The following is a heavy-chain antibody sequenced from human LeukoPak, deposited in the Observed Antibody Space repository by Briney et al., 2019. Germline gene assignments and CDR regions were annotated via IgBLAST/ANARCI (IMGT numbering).Heavy chain of an antibody. CDR3: ANDIGSQRHYGMDV. V-gene: IGHV3-9*01. CDR2: ISWNSGSI. Sequence: GGSLRLSCAASGFTFDDYAMHWVRQAPGKGLEWVAGISWNSGSIAYADSVKGRFTISRANAKNSLYLQMNSLRAEDTALYYCANDIGSQRHYGMDVWGQGTTVTVSS. J-gene: IGHJ6*02. CDR1: GFTFDDYA.